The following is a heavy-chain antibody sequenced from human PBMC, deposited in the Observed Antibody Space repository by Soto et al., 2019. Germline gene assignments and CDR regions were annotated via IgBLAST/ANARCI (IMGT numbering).Heavy chain of an antibody. V-gene: IGHV1-3*01. Sequence: ASVNVFRKASGFTLPRYAINSVRQATGQRLEWMGWINAGNGNTKYSQKFQGRVTITRDTSASTAYMELSSLRSEDTAVYYCARGLPLAADYWGQGTLVTVS. CDR1: GFTLPRYA. CDR3: ARGLPLAADY. CDR2: INAGNGNT. J-gene: IGHJ4*02.